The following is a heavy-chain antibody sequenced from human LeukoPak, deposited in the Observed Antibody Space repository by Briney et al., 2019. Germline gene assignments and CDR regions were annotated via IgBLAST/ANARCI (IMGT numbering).Heavy chain of an antibody. J-gene: IGHJ5*02. CDR2: IYYSGST. V-gene: IGHV4-39*01. CDR3: ARQTYYYGSGRFYNAGNWFDP. Sequence: PSETLSLACTVSGGSISSSSYYWGWIRQPPGKGLEWIGTIYYSGSTYYNPSLKSRVTISVDTPKNQLSLKLSSVTAADTAVYYCARQTYYYGSGRFYNAGNWFDPWGQGTLVTVSS. CDR1: GGSISSSSYY. D-gene: IGHD3-10*01.